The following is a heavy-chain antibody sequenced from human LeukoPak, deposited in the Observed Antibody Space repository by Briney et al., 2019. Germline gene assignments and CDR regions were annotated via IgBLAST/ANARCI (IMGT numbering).Heavy chain of an antibody. D-gene: IGHD1-7*01. CDR3: AREMGGGQTGTTGDAFDI. CDR1: GFTFSSYA. Sequence: PGGSLRLSCAASGFTFSSYAMHWVRQAPGKGLEWVAVISYDGSNKYYADSVKGRFTISRDNSKNTLYLQMNSLRAEDTAVYYCAREMGGGQTGTTGDAFDIWGQGTMVTVSS. V-gene: IGHV3-30-3*01. J-gene: IGHJ3*02. CDR2: ISYDGSNK.